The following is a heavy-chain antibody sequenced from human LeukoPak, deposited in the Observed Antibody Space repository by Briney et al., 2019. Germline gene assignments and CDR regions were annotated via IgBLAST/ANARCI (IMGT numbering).Heavy chain of an antibody. J-gene: IGHJ3*02. Sequence: KPSETLSLTCTVSGGSISSSSYYWGWIRQPPGKGLEWIGSIYYSGSTYYNPSLKSRVTISVDTSKNQFSLKLSSVTAADTAVYYCASRTMTQFGDAFDIWGQGTMVTVSS. CDR3: ASRTMTQFGDAFDI. D-gene: IGHD3-22*01. CDR2: IYYSGST. V-gene: IGHV4-39*07. CDR1: GGSISSSSYY.